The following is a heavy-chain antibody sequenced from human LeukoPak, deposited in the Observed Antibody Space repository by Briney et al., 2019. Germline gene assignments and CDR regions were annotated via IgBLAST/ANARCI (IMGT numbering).Heavy chain of an antibody. CDR3: ASRYGDWLDP. CDR2: ISGGSGTI. CDR1: GFTFTNYN. J-gene: IGHJ5*02. D-gene: IGHD4/OR15-4a*01. V-gene: IGHV3-48*01. Sequence: PGGSLRLSCAASGFTFTNYNMNWVRQAPGKGLEWISYISGGSGTIYYADSVRGRFTVSRDNAKDSLWLQMNNLRVEDTAVYYCASRYGDWLDPWGPGTLFTVSS.